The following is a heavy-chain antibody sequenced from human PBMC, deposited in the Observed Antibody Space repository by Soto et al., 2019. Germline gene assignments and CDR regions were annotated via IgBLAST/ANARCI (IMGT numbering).Heavy chain of an antibody. CDR3: ARVSGGWFGESTYYFDY. CDR2: IKQDGSEK. J-gene: IGHJ4*02. Sequence: GGSLRLSCAASGFTFSSYWMSWVRQAPGKGLEWVANIKQDGSEKYYVDSVKGRFTISRDNAKNSLYLQMNSLRAEDTAVYYCARVSGGWFGESTYYFDYWGQGTLVTVSS. V-gene: IGHV3-7*01. D-gene: IGHD3-10*01. CDR1: GFTFSSYW.